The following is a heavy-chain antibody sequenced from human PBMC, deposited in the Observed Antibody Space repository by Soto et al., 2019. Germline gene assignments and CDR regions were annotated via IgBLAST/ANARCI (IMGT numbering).Heavy chain of an antibody. J-gene: IGHJ4*02. V-gene: IGHV4-30-4*01. CDR3: ARVKTHYDFWSGYSSPFDY. CDR1: GGSISSGDYY. CDR2: IYYSGST. D-gene: IGHD3-3*01. Sequence: SETLSLTCTVSGGSISSGDYYWSWIRQPPGKGLEWNGYIYYSGSTYYNPSLKSRVTISVDTSKNQFSLKLSSVTAADTAVYYCARVKTHYDFWSGYSSPFDYWGQGTLVTVSS.